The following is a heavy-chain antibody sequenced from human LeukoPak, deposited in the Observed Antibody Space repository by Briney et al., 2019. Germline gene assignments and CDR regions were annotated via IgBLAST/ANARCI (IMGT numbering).Heavy chain of an antibody. D-gene: IGHD3-3*01. CDR2: VSTTGGST. CDR1: SFTFSSYV. J-gene: IGHJ4*02. Sequence: GGSLRLSCGASSFTFSSYVMSWVRQAPGKGLEWVSTVSTTGGSTYYADSVKGRFTISRDNSKDTLYLQMNSLRAEDTAIYYCARDERLLSFLKWGQGTLVTVSS. CDR3: ARDERLLSFLK. V-gene: IGHV3-23*01.